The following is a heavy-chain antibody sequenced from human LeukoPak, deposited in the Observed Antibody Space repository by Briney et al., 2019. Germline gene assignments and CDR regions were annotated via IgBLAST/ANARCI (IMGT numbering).Heavy chain of an antibody. CDR2: ISPNSGGT. CDR1: GYSFTGYY. V-gene: IGHV1-2*02. Sequence: ASVKVSCKASGYSFTGYYMHWVRQAPGQGLEWMGWISPNSGGTNYAQKFQGRVTMTRDTSISTAYMELSRLRSDDTAVYYCARSNSGYTYIDYWGQGTLVTVSS. CDR3: ARSNSGYTYIDY. J-gene: IGHJ4*02. D-gene: IGHD5-12*01.